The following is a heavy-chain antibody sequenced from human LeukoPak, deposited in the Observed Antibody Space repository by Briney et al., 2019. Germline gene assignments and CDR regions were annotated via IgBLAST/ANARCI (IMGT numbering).Heavy chain of an antibody. D-gene: IGHD1-26*01. CDR3: ATEGGKHNFDY. J-gene: IGHJ4*02. Sequence: ASVKVSCKASGSRFSDYYLHWVRQAPGQGLEWMGRIILNDGRTKYAQRFEGRVSMTRDTSISTAYMELIMQTSDDTAVYYCATEGGKHNFDYWGQGTLVTVSS. CDR2: IILNDGRT. CDR1: GSRFSDYY. V-gene: IGHV1-2*06.